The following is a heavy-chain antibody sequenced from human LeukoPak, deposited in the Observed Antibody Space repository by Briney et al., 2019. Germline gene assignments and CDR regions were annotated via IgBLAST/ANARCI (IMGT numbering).Heavy chain of an antibody. CDR1: GFSVSSNY. CDR3: AGGLGGSYRYDY. D-gene: IGHD3-16*02. CDR2: IYSGGST. V-gene: IGHV3-53*01. Sequence: GGSLRLSCAASGFSVSSNYMSWVRQAPGKGLEWVSVIYSGGSTYYVDSVKGRFTISRDNSKNTLYLQMNSLRAEDTALYYCAGGLGGSYRYDYWGQGTLVTVSS. J-gene: IGHJ4*02.